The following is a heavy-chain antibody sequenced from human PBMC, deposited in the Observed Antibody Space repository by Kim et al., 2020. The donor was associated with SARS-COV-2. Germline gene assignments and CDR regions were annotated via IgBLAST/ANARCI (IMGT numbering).Heavy chain of an antibody. CDR2: ST. V-gene: IGHV3-20*03. J-gene: IGHJ6*04. CDR3: ARGATVVDV. Sequence: STGYADSVKGRFTISRDNAKNSLYLQMNSLRAEDTALYYCARGATVVDVWGKGTTVTVSS. D-gene: IGHD4-4*01.